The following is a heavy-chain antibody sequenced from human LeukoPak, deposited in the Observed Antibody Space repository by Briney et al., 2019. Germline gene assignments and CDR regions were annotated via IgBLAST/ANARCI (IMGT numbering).Heavy chain of an antibody. V-gene: IGHV3-66*01. CDR1: GFTVSSDY. CDR2: IYSGGST. J-gene: IGHJ4*02. D-gene: IGHD6-19*01. CDR3: ARAVAGYYFDY. Sequence: GGSLRLSCAASGFTVSSDYMSWVRQAPGKGLEWVSIIYSGGSTHYADSVRGRFIISRDSSKNTLFLQMSSLRVEDTSVYYCARAVAGYYFDYWGQGTLVTVSS.